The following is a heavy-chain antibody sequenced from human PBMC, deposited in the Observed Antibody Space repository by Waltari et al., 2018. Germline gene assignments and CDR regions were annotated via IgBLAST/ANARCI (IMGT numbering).Heavy chain of an antibody. V-gene: IGHV1-8*02. D-gene: IGHD5-12*01. CDR1: GNTFPTYE. CDR2: MNPHSSDT. CDR3: ARGLDVYAGYDYNWFDT. Sequence: QLQLVQSGAEVMQPGASVKVSCKASGNTFPTYEINWLRQATGQGLGWNGWMNPHSSDTGYAQKCQTRVTMTRHTSIRTAYMEVSSRRSEDTALSYWARGLDVYAGYDYNWFDTWGPGTLVTVSS. J-gene: IGHJ5*02.